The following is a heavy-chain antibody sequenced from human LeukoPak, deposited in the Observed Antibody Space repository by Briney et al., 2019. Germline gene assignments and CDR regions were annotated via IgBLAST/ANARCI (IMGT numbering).Heavy chain of an antibody. J-gene: IGHJ3*02. D-gene: IGHD6-13*01. CDR3: ARARQLVRGAVRHPRFDAFDI. CDR2: ISGSGGSI. CDR1: GFTFSSYA. Sequence: GGSLRLSCAASGFTFSSYAMSWVRQAPGKGLEWVSVISGSGGSIYYADSVKGRFTISRDNSKNTLYLQMNSLRAEDTAVYYCARARQLVRGAVRHPRFDAFDIWGQGTMVTVSS. V-gene: IGHV3-23*01.